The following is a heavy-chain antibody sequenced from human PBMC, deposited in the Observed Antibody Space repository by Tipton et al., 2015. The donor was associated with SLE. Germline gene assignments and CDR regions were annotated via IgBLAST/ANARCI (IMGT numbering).Heavy chain of an antibody. J-gene: IGHJ6*02. D-gene: IGHD5-24*01. V-gene: IGHV4-59*13. CDR1: DENIRNYY. CDR2: IYYSGTT. Sequence: TLSLTCTVSDENIRNYYWSWIRQPPGKGLEWIGYIYYSGTTNNNPSLKSRVNMSIDTSKNHFSLNLSSVTAADTAVYYCASHVGDGYMGYCYGMAVWGQGTTVTVSS. CDR3: ASHVGDGYMGYCYGMAV.